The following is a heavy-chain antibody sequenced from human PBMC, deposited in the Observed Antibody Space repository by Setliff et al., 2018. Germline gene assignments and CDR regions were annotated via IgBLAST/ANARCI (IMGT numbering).Heavy chain of an antibody. V-gene: IGHV4-34*01. CDR3: ARESRYYYDNLGXLDY. D-gene: IGHD3-22*01. Sequence: PSETLSLTCTVYGGSFSAYYWSWIRQPPGKGLEWIGEISHGGGTNYNPSLKXXVTISXXXXXXXXXXXXXXXXXXXXXXXXXARESRYYYDNLGXLDYWGQGTLVTVSS. CDR1: GGSFSAYY. J-gene: IGHJ4*02. CDR2: ISHGGGT.